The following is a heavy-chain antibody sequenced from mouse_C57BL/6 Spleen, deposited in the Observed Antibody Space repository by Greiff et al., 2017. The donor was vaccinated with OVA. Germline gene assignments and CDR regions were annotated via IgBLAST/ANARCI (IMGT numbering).Heavy chain of an antibody. CDR3: VREDYDYDSWFAY. J-gene: IGHJ3*01. V-gene: IGHV10-1*01. D-gene: IGHD2-4*01. Sequence: EVHLVESGGGLVQPKGSLKLSCAASGFSFNTYAMNWVRQAPGKGLEWVARIRSKSNNYATYYADSVKDRFTISRDDSESMLYLQMNNLKTEDTAMYYCVREDYDYDSWFAYWGQGTLVTVSA. CDR1: GFSFNTYA. CDR2: IRSKSNNYAT.